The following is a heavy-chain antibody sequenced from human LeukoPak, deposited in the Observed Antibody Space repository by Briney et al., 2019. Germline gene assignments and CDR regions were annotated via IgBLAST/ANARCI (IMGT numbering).Heavy chain of an antibody. CDR2: IKQDGGQK. D-gene: IGHD3-22*01. CDR1: GFTFSSYW. CDR3: ARDLYYDSSGPYRY. V-gene: IGHV3-7*01. Sequence: GGSLRLSCAASGFTFSSYWMSWVCQAPGKGMEWVANIKQDGGQKYYVDSVKGRFTISRDNAKNSLYLQMNSLRAEDTAVYYCARDLYYDSSGPYRYWGQGTLVTVSS. J-gene: IGHJ4*02.